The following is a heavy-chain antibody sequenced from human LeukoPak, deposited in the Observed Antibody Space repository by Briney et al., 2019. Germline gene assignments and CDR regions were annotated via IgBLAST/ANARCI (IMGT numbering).Heavy chain of an antibody. Sequence: RSGGSLRLSCAASGFTFSSYSMNWVRQAPWKGLEWVSYISSSSSTIYYADSVKGRFTISRDNAKNSLYLQMNSLRAEDTAVYYCAIGQWLVQGYFDYWGQGTLVTVSS. D-gene: IGHD6-19*01. J-gene: IGHJ4*02. CDR2: ISSSSSTI. CDR1: GFTFSSYS. CDR3: AIGQWLVQGYFDY. V-gene: IGHV3-48*04.